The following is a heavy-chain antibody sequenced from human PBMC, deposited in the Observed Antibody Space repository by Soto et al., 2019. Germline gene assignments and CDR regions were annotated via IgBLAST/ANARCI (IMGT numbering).Heavy chain of an antibody. CDR3: ARDHSYYYERYFDL. D-gene: IGHD3-22*01. V-gene: IGHV3-48*04. CDR2: ISSSSSTI. CDR1: GFTFSSYS. J-gene: IGHJ2*01. Sequence: GGSLRLSCAASGFTFSSYSMNWVRQAPGKGLEWVSYISSSSSTIYYADSVKGRFTISRDNAKNSLYLQMNSLRAEDTAMYYCARDHSYYYERYFDLWGRGTLVTVSS.